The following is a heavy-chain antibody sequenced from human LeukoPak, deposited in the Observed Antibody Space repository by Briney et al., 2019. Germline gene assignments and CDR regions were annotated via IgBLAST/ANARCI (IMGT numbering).Heavy chain of an antibody. CDR1: GFTVSSNY. CDR2: IYSGGST. D-gene: IGHD3-10*01. Sequence: GGSLRLSCAASGFTVSSNYMSWVRQAPGKGLERVSVIYSGGSTYYADSVKGRFTISRDNSKNTLYLQMNSLRAEDTAVYYCARGGNPYYYFDYWGQGTLVTVSS. V-gene: IGHV3-66*01. J-gene: IGHJ4*02. CDR3: ARGGNPYYYFDY.